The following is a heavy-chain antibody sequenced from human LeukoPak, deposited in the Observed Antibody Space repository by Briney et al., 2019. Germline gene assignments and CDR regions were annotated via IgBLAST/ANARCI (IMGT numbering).Heavy chain of an antibody. CDR1: GFTFSSYA. CDR3: ASNSKSITIFGVAPGAFDI. CDR2: ISYDGSNK. V-gene: IGHV3-30-3*01. Sequence: PGGSLRLSCAASGFTFSSYAMHWVRQAPGKGLEWVAVISYDGSNKYYADSVKGRFTISRDNSKNTLYLQMNSLRAEDTAVYYCASNSKSITIFGVAPGAFDIWGQGTMVTVSS. J-gene: IGHJ3*02. D-gene: IGHD3-3*01.